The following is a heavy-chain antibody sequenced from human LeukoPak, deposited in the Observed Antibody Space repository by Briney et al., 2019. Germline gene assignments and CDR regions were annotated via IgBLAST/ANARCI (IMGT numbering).Heavy chain of an antibody. CDR1: GFIFSSDA. Sequence: GGSLRLSCAASGFIFSSDAMHWVRQAPGRGLGYVSAVSSNGGSTYYANSVKGRFTISRDNSKNTLYLQMGSLRAEDMAVYYCARGLWFGESTLDYYMDVWGKGTTDTVSS. CDR3: ARGLWFGESTLDYYMDV. V-gene: IGHV3-64*01. D-gene: IGHD3-10*01. J-gene: IGHJ6*03. CDR2: VSSNGGST.